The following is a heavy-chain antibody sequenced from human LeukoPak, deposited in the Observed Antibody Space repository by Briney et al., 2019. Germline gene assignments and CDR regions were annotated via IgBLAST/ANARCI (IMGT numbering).Heavy chain of an antibody. CDR2: IYYSGST. Sequence: SETLSLTCTVSGGSINSSSHYWGWIRQPPAKGLEWIGSIYYSGSTYYNPSLKSRVTISVDTSKNQFSLKLNSVTAADTAVYFCVRQKITTSDYWGQATLVTVPS. CDR1: GGSINSSSHY. CDR3: VRQKITTSDY. V-gene: IGHV4-39*01. D-gene: IGHD3-16*01. J-gene: IGHJ4*02.